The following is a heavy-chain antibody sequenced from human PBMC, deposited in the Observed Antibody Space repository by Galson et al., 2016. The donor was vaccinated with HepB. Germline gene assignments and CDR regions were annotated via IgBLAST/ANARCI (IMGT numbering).Heavy chain of an antibody. CDR1: GFTFSNFSNYA. Sequence: SLRLSCAASGFTFSNFSNYAMHWVRQAPDKGLEWVAVISFDGSNKYYAASVKGRFTISRDNSKNTVYLQMNSLRPEDTAVFYCARDMARGRYYYYGMDVWGQGTTVTVS. V-gene: IGHV3-30-3*01. J-gene: IGHJ6*02. D-gene: IGHD3-10*01. CDR3: ARDMARGRYYYYGMDV. CDR2: ISFDGSNK.